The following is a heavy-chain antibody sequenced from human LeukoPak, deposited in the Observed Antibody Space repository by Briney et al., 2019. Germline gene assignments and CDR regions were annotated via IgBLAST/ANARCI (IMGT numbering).Heavy chain of an antibody. CDR3: AKELGWYEEIDY. CDR2: IKNKNDGDTA. V-gene: IGHV3-15*01. J-gene: IGHJ4*02. D-gene: IGHD1-14*01. CDR1: GFVFENAW. Sequence: GGSLRLSCAAAGFVFENAWMTRVRQAPGRGLEWVGRIKNKNDGDTAEYNSPVEGRFTISRDDSKNTLYLQMNSLKIEDTGVYYCAKELGWYEEIDYWGQGTLVTVSS.